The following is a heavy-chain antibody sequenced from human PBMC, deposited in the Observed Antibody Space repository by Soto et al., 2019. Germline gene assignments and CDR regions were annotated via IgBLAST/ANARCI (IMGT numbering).Heavy chain of an antibody. CDR1: GGTFSSYA. CDR3: TSTPSYDRSGYNWFGP. D-gene: IGHD3-22*01. CDR2: IIPIFGTA. J-gene: IGHJ5*02. V-gene: IGHV1-69*12. Sequence: QVQLVQSGAEVKKPGSSVKVSCKASGGTFSSYAISWVRQAPGQGLEWMGGIIPIFGTANYAQKFQGRVTITADESKSKAYMKQSSLRSEDKAVYYCTSTPSYDRSGYNWFGPWGQANLVTV.